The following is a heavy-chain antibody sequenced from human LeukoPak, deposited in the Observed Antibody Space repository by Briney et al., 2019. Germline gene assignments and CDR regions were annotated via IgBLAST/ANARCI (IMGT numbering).Heavy chain of an antibody. D-gene: IGHD6-6*01. V-gene: IGHV3-74*01. Sequence: GGSLRLSCAASGFPFSNYWMHWVRHVPGKGLVWVSRINSDGTSTSYADSVKGRFTISRDNAKNTLYLQMNSLRAEDTAVYYCATSRSFDYWGRGTLVTVSS. CDR1: GFPFSNYW. CDR3: ATSRSFDY. CDR2: INSDGTST. J-gene: IGHJ4*02.